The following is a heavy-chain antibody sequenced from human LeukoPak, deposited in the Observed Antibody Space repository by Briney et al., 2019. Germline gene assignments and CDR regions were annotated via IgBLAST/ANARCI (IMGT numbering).Heavy chain of an antibody. V-gene: IGHV4-38-2*02. CDR3: ARVMSWCDSYNWFDP. D-gene: IGHD2-8*01. Sequence: SETLSLTCTVSGYSISSGYYWGWIRQPPGKGLEWIGSIYHSGSTYYNPSLKSRVTISVDTSKNQFSLKLSSVTAADTAVYYCARVMSWCDSYNWFDPWGQGTLVTVSS. CDR2: IYHSGST. J-gene: IGHJ5*02. CDR1: GYSISSGYY.